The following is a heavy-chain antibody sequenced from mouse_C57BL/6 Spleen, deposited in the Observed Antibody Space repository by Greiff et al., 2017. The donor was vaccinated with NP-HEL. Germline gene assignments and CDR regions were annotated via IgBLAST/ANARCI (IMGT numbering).Heavy chain of an antibody. V-gene: IGHV3-6*01. D-gene: IGHD4-1*01. CDR2: ISYDGSN. CDR1: GYSITSGYY. CDR3: AREPNWDFGYFDV. Sequence: EVHLVESGPGLVKPSQSLSLTCSVTGYSITSGYYWNWIRQFPGNKLEWMGYISYDGSNNYNPSLKNRISITRDTSKNQFFLKLNSVTTEDTATYYCAREPNWDFGYFDVWGTGTTVTVSS. J-gene: IGHJ1*03.